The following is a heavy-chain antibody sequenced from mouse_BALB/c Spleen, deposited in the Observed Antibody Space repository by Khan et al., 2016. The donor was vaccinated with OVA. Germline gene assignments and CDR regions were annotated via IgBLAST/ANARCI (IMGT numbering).Heavy chain of an antibody. CDR1: GFTFSTYG. D-gene: IGHD1-1*01. CDR3: KILAYYYDSEGFAY. CDR2: VSTGGSYT. J-gene: IGHJ3*01. Sequence: EVELVESGGDLVKPGGSLKISCEASGFTFSTYGMSWVRQAPDKRLEWVATVSTGGSYTYYPDSVKGRFTISRDNAKNTLYLQMSGLRSEDTAMFYCKILAYYYDSEGFAYWGQGTLVTVSA. V-gene: IGHV5-6*01.